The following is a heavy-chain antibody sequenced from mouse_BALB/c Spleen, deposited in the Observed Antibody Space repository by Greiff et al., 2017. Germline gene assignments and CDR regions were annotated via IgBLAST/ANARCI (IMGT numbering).Heavy chain of an antibody. CDR1: GFTFSSYG. Sequence: EVQLVESGGDLVKPGGSLKLSCAASGFTFSSYGMSWVRQTPDKRLEWVATISSGGSYTYYPDSVKGRFTISRDNAKNTLYLQMSSLKSEDTAMYYCARAFRGFAYWGQGTLVTVSA. J-gene: IGHJ3*01. CDR3: ARAFRGFAY. CDR2: ISSGGSYT. V-gene: IGHV5-6*01.